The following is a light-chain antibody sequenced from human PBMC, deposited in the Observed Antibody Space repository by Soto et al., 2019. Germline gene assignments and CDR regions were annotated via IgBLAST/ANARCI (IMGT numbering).Light chain of an antibody. V-gene: IGKV3-20*01. Sequence: EIVLTQSPGTLSLSPGERATLSCRASQSVNNRYLAWYQQKPGQAPRLLLYGPSFRAPGTPDRFSGSASGSDFTLTISALEPEDFAVFYCQQYSGSLPYTFGQGTKLEIK. CDR3: QQYSGSLPYT. CDR2: GPS. J-gene: IGKJ2*01. CDR1: QSVNNRY.